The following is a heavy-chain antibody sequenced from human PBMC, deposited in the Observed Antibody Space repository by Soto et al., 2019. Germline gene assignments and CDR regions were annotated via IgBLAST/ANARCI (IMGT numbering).Heavy chain of an antibody. V-gene: IGHV3-23*01. D-gene: IGHD6-19*01. CDR1: GFTFSSYA. CDR3: AKDGRQWPPRWFAP. Sequence: PGGSLRLSCAASGFTFSSYAMSWVRQAPGKGLECVSAISGSGDSTYYADSVKGRFTLSRDNSKNTLYLQMDSLTADDTAIYYCAKDGRQWPPRWFAPWGQGTLVTVSS. J-gene: IGHJ5*02. CDR2: ISGSGDST.